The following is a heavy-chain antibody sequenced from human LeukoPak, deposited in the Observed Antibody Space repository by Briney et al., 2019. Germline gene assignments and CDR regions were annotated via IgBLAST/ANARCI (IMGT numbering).Heavy chain of an antibody. Sequence: PSETLSLTCTVSGGSISSYYWSWIRQPAGKGLEWIGRICTSGSTNYNPSLKSRVTMSVDTSKNQFSLKLSSVTAADTAVYYCARDSSGLYKYYFDYWGQGTLVTVPS. V-gene: IGHV4-4*07. D-gene: IGHD6-19*01. J-gene: IGHJ4*02. CDR2: ICTSGST. CDR1: GGSISSYY. CDR3: ARDSSGLYKYYFDY.